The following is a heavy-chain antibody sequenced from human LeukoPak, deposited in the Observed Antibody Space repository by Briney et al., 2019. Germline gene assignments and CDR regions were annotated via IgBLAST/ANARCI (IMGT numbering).Heavy chain of an antibody. Sequence: GESLKISCQGSGYSFTSYWIGWVRQMPGKGLEWMGIIYPGDSDTRYSPSFQGQVTISADKSISTAYLQWSSLKASDTAMYYCASGITMVRGVIISSFDYWGQGTLVTVSS. CDR1: GYSFTSYW. V-gene: IGHV5-51*01. J-gene: IGHJ4*02. CDR2: IYPGDSDT. D-gene: IGHD3-10*01. CDR3: ASGITMVRGVIISSFDY.